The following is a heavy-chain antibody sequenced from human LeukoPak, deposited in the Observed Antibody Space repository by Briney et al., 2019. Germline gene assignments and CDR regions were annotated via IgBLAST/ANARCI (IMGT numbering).Heavy chain of an antibody. D-gene: IGHD2-8*01. V-gene: IGHV4-30-4*01. J-gene: IGHJ4*02. CDR3: ARHGPLDIVPIEY. Sequence: SETLSLTCTVSGTSISSDTYYWNWVRQTPGRGLEWIGCIYDSGTTYYNPSLESRITMAMDTSKNQFSLKLSSVTAADTAVYYCARHGPLDIVPIEYWGQGTLVTVSS. CDR2: IYDSGTT. CDR1: GTSISSDTYY.